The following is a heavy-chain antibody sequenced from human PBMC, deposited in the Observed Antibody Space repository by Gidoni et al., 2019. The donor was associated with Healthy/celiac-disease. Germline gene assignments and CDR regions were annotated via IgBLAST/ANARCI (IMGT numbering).Heavy chain of an antibody. J-gene: IGHJ4*02. Sequence: QVQLVESGGGVVQPGRSLRPSCAASGFTFSSYGMHWVRQAPGKGLEWVAVIWYDGSNKYYADSVKGRFTISRDNSKNTLYLQMNSLRAEDTAVYYCARDYRRYSSSWFFDYWGQGTLVTVSS. CDR3: ARDYRRYSSSWFFDY. CDR1: GFTFSSYG. V-gene: IGHV3-33*01. D-gene: IGHD6-13*01. CDR2: IWYDGSNK.